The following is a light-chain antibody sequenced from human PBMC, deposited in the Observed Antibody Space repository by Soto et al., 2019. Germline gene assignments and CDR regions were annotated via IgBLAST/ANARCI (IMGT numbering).Light chain of an antibody. Sequence: EIVLTQSPGTLSLSPGERATLSCRASQSVSDDFFAWYQQKPGQVPRLLIYDSTRRAAGIPDRFSGSGSGTEFTLTISRLEPEDFAVYYCQQYANSPRTFGQGTKVEI. CDR3: QQYANSPRT. V-gene: IGKV3-20*01. CDR2: DST. J-gene: IGKJ1*01. CDR1: QSVSDDF.